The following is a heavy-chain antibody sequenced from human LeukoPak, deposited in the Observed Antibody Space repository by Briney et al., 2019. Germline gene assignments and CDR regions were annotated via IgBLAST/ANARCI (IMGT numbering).Heavy chain of an antibody. CDR2: IWYDGSNK. CDR1: GFTFSSYG. J-gene: IGHJ4*02. Sequence: GGSLRLSCAASGFTFSSYGMHWVRQAPGKGLEWVAVIWYDGSNKYYADSVKGRFTISRDNSKNTLYLQMNSLRAEDTVVYYCAKGYSGYDYFDYWGQGTLVTVSS. V-gene: IGHV3-33*06. D-gene: IGHD5-12*01. CDR3: AKGYSGYDYFDY.